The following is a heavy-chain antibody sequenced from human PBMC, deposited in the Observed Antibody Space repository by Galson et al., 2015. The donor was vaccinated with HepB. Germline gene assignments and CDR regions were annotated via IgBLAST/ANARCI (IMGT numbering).Heavy chain of an antibody. D-gene: IGHD3-10*01. CDR1: GFTFDEYT. J-gene: IGHJ4*02. V-gene: IGHV3-43*01. CDR2: INWDDDST. Sequence: SLRLSCAASGFTFDEYTMHWVRQVPGKGLEWVSLINWDDDSTYYADSVRGRFTISRDNGKNSLYLEMNTLRPEDSALYFCAKDLSGGFDSWGRGTLVTVSS. CDR3: AKDLSGGFDS.